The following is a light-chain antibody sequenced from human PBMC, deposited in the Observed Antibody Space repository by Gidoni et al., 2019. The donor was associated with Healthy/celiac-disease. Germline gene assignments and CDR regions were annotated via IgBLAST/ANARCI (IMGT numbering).Light chain of an antibody. J-gene: IGKJ3*01. CDR1: QGISSY. V-gene: IGKV1-9*01. CDR2: AAS. Sequence: IQLPQSPSFLSASVGDRVSITCWASQGISSYLSWQQQKPGKAPKLLIYAASTLQGVVPSRSRGSGSRKEFTLTISSLQPEDLATYYCQQLNRYPGTFGPXTKVDIK. CDR3: QQLNRYPGT.